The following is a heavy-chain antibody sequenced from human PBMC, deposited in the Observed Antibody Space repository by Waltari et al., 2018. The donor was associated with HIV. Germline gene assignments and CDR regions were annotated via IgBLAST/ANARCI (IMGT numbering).Heavy chain of an antibody. J-gene: IGHJ3*02. D-gene: IGHD6-19*01. V-gene: IGHV4-38-2*02. CDR1: GYSISSGYY. CDR2: IYHSGST. Sequence: QVQLQESGPGLVKPSETLSLTCAVSGYSISSGYYWGWLRQPPGKGLEWIGSIYHSGSTYYNPSLKSRVTISVDTSKNQFSLKLSSVTAADTAVYYCARDKGSGWYPNDAFDIWGQGTMVTVSS. CDR3: ARDKGSGWYPNDAFDI.